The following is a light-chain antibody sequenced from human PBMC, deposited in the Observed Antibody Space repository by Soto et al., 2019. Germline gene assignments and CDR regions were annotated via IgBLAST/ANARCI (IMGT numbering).Light chain of an antibody. J-gene: IGLJ1*01. Sequence: QSVLTQPPSASGTPGQRVTISCSGSSSNIRSNTVNWYQQLPGTAPKLLIYSNNQRPSGVPDRFSGSKSGTSASLAISGLQSEDEADYYCAAWDDSLNGDNYVFGTGTKVTVL. CDR3: AAWDDSLNGDNYV. V-gene: IGLV1-44*01. CDR1: SSNIRSNT. CDR2: SNN.